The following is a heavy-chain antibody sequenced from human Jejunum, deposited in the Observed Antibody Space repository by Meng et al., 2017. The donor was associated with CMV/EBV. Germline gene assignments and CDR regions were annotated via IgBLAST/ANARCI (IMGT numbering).Heavy chain of an antibody. J-gene: IGHJ4*02. CDR3: ARDPPIDYGDSGSYQ. V-gene: IGHV3-30*04. Sequence: GFTFSSYAIPWVRPAPGKGLEWVAVISYDGTGKYYANSVKDRFTISRDNSRNTLYLQMNSLRAEDTAVYYCARDPPIDYGDSGSYQWGQGTLVTVSS. D-gene: IGHD3-22*01. CDR1: GFTFSSYA. CDR2: ISYDGTGK.